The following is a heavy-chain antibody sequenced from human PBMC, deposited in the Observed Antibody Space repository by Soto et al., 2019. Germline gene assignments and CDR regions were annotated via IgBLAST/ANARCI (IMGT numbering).Heavy chain of an antibody. CDR3: AGGMRGSPSPEICFFYF. J-gene: IGHJ4*02. V-gene: IGHV1-69*13. D-gene: IGHD3-16*01. CDR2: IIPIFGTA. CDR1: GGTFSSYA. Sequence: AAKVSCKASGGTFSSYAMSWVRQAPVQGLEWMGWIIPIFGTANYAQKFQGRVTITADESTSTSYMGLISLRSEDTAVYYCAGGMRGSPSPEICFFYFWGQGNLSTI.